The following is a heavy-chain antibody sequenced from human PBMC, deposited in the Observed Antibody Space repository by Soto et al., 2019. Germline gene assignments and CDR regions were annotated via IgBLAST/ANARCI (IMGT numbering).Heavy chain of an antibody. J-gene: IGHJ2*01. Sequence: SETLSLTCTVSGGSISSYYWSWIRQPPGKGLEWIGYIYYSGSTNYNRSLKSRVTISVDTSKNQFSLKLSSVTAADTAVYYCARVPIYASSGWGYFDLWGRGTLVTVSS. D-gene: IGHD3-22*01. V-gene: IGHV4-59*01. CDR1: GGSISSYY. CDR2: IYYSGST. CDR3: ARVPIYASSGWGYFDL.